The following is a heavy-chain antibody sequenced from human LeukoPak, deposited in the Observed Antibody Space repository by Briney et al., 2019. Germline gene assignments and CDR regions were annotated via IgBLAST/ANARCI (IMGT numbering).Heavy chain of an antibody. CDR3: AREYSSGLSWFDP. CDR1: GGSISSYY. V-gene: IGHV4-59*01. CDR2: IYYSGST. D-gene: IGHD6-19*01. J-gene: IGHJ5*02. Sequence: SETLSLTCTVSGGSISSYYWSWIRQPPGKGLEWTGYIYYSGSTNYNPSLKSRVTISVDTSKNQFSLKLSSVTAADTAVYFCAREYSSGLSWFDPWGQGTLVTVSS.